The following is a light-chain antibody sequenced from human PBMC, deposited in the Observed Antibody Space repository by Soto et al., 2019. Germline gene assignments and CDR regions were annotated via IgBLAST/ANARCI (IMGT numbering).Light chain of an antibody. CDR3: QQSYSTQYT. V-gene: IGKV1-39*01. CDR2: AAS. J-gene: IGKJ2*01. Sequence: DIQMSQSPTSLSASVRDRVTITCRASQTISRYLNWYQQKPGKAPKLLIFAASSLQGGVPSRFSGSGSGTDFTLTISSLQVEDFATYYCQQSYSTQYTFGQGTQLEIK. CDR1: QTISRY.